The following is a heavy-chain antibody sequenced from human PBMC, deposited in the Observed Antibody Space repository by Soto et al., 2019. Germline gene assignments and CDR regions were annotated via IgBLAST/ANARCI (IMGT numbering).Heavy chain of an antibody. CDR3: ARDSPAWEYSSSYYYMDV. Sequence: PGGSLRLSCAASGFTVSSNYMSWVRQAPGKGLEWVSVIYSGGSTYYADSVKGRFTISRDNSKNTLYLQMNSLRAEDTAVYYCARDSPAWEYSSSYYYMDVWGKETTVTVSS. V-gene: IGHV3-66*01. CDR1: GFTVSSNY. CDR2: IYSGGST. D-gene: IGHD6-6*01. J-gene: IGHJ6*03.